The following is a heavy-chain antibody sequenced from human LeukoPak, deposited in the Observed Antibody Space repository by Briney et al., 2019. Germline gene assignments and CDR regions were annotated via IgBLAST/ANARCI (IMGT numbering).Heavy chain of an antibody. CDR3: VRGGSDSSRYWVY. Sequence: PGGSPRLSCAASGVTFRRLWMSWVRQAPGKGLEWVANINEDSSEKYYLDSVKGRFTISRDNAENSLFLQMTSLSAEDTAVYYCVRGGSDSSRYWVYWGQGTLVTVSS. CDR1: GVTFRRLW. J-gene: IGHJ4*02. CDR2: INEDSSEK. D-gene: IGHD6-13*01. V-gene: IGHV3-7*01.